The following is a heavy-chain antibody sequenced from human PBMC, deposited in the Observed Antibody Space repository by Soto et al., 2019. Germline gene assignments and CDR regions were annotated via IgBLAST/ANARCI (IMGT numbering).Heavy chain of an antibody. D-gene: IGHD6-19*01. CDR3: AKSGSSGWYGWFDP. CDR2: IYWNDDK. V-gene: IGHV2-5*01. J-gene: IGHJ5*02. Sequence: SGPTLVNPTQTLTLTCIFSGFSLRTSGVGVGWIRQPPGKALEWLGFIYWNDDKRYSPSLKSRLTITKDTSKNQVILTMTNMDPVDTATYYCAKSGSSGWYGWFDPWGQGTLVTVSS. CDR1: GFSLRTSGVG.